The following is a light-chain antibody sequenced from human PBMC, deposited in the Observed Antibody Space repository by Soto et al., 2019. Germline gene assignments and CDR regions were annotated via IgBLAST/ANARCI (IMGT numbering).Light chain of an antibody. Sequence: SPATLSVSPGERATLSCRTSQIIGTNLAWYQQKPGQAPRLLIYGAFIRAPGFPVRFRGTGSGSEFTLTISSLQTEDGALYYCQQYDKWPYTFGQGTRLEIK. CDR3: QQYDKWPYT. CDR1: QIIGTN. V-gene: IGKV3-15*01. CDR2: GAF. J-gene: IGKJ5*01.